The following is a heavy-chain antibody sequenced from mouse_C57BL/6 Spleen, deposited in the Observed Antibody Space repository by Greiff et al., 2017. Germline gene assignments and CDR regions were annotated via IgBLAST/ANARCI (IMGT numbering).Heavy chain of an antibody. J-gene: IGHJ2*01. CDR1: GHSFTGYY. Sequence: VQLQQSGPELVKPGASVKISCKASGHSFTGYYMNWVKQSPEKSLEWIGEINPSTGGTTYNQKFKAKATLTVDKSSSTAYMQLKSLTSEDSAVYYCAYGSSLYFDYWGQGTTLTVSS. D-gene: IGHD1-1*01. CDR2: INPSTGGT. CDR3: AYGSSLYFDY. V-gene: IGHV1-42*01.